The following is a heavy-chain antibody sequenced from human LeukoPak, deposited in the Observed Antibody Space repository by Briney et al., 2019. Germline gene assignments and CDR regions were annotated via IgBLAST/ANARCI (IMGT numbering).Heavy chain of an antibody. J-gene: IGHJ3*02. CDR2: ISSSSSYI. V-gene: IGHV3-21*01. D-gene: IGHD3-10*01. Sequence: PGGSLRLSCAASGFTFSSYSMDWVRQAPGKGLEWVSSISSSSSYIYYADSVKGRFTISRDNAKNSLYLQMNSLRAEDTAVYYCARWPVPYYYGSGKAGAFDIWGQGTMVTVPS. CDR3: ARWPVPYYYGSGKAGAFDI. CDR1: GFTFSSYS.